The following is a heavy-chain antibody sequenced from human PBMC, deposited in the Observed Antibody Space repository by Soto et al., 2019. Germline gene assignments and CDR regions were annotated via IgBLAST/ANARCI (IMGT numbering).Heavy chain of an antibody. J-gene: IGHJ6*02. D-gene: IGHD5-18*01. CDR1: GFTFSGSA. CDR3: TRRPPAYSYGYPGYYYYYGMDV. V-gene: IGHV3-73*02. CDR2: IRSKANSYAT. Sequence: EVQLVESGGGLVQPGGSLKLSCAASGFTFSGSAMHWVRQASGKGLEWVGRIRSKANSYATAYAASVKGRFTISRDDSKNTAYLQMNSLKTEDTAVYYCTRRPPAYSYGYPGYYYYYGMDVWGQGTTVTVSS.